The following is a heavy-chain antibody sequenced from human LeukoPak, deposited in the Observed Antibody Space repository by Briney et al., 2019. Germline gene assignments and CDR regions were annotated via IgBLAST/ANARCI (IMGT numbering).Heavy chain of an antibody. D-gene: IGHD6-13*01. CDR3: ARHSSSWRFDFDY. CDR2: ISSSSSYI. Sequence: GGSLRLSCAASGFTFNSCSMNWVRQAPGEGLEWVSSISSSSSYISYAESLKGRFTVSRDNAKNSLYLQMNSLRAEDTAVYYCARHSSSWRFDFDYWGQGTLVTVSS. CDR1: GFTFNSCS. J-gene: IGHJ4*02. V-gene: IGHV3-21*01.